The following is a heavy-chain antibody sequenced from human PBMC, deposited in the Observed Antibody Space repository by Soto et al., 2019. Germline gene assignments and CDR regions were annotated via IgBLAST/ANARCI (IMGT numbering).Heavy chain of an antibody. D-gene: IGHD6-19*01. CDR3: ASHIAVAGFLNFDY. CDR2: IYYSGST. Sequence: SETLSLTCTVSGGSISSYYWSWIRQPPGKGLEWIGYIYYSGSTNYNPSLKSRVTISVDTSKNQFSLKLSSVTAADTAVYYCASHIAVAGFLNFDYWGQGTLVTVSS. CDR1: GGSISSYY. J-gene: IGHJ4*02. V-gene: IGHV4-59*01.